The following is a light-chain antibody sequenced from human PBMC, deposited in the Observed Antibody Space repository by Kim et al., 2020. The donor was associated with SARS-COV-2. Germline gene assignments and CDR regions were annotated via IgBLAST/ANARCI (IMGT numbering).Light chain of an antibody. CDR1: QSISHF. CDR3: QQSYTTPLT. Sequence: ASGGDRVTITCRASQSISHFLNWYQQKPGKAPKLLIYAASSLQSGVPPRFSGSGSGTDFGLTISSLQPEDFATYYCQQSYTTPLTFGGGTKVDIK. V-gene: IGKV1-39*01. J-gene: IGKJ4*01. CDR2: AAS.